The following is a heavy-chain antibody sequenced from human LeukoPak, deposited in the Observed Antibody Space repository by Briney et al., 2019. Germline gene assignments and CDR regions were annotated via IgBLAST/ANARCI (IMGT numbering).Heavy chain of an antibody. V-gene: IGHV3-53*01. D-gene: IGHD3-16*01. CDR3: AKDEATSGGGLAS. Sequence: GGSLRLSCSASGFAFSGREMAWVRQAPGKGLEWVSAMYTGGTTYYADSVTGRFTVSRDTSRNTLFLHMNSLRAEDTAVYYCAKDEATSGGGLASWGQGTLVIVSS. CDR1: GFAFSGRE. CDR2: MYTGGTT. J-gene: IGHJ5*01.